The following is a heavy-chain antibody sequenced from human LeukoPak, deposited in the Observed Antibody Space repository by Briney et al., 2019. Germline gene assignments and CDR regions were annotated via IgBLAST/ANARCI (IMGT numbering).Heavy chain of an antibody. Sequence: SETLSLTCAISGASFSGYSWAWIRQPPGKGLEWIGEFSHTGSPIYNPSLKSRVNISIDTSKNQFSLRLTSVTAADTAVYFCARPRLLFGSGPILVWGQGTLVTVSS. CDR3: ARPRLLFGSGPILV. CDR2: FSHTGSP. V-gene: IGHV4-34*01. CDR1: GASFSGYS. J-gene: IGHJ4*02. D-gene: IGHD3-10*01.